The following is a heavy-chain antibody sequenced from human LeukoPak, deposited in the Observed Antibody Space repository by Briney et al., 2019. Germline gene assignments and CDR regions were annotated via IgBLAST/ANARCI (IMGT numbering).Heavy chain of an antibody. J-gene: IGHJ1*01. Sequence: SETLSLTCTVSGGSLNSYYWRWIQQPPGEGVEWVGYIYFIGSTNYNPSLKSRATIYIHTSENQLSLKLSSVTAAHTAVSYCAGDGYRSGWNLEYFHHWGQGTLVTVSS. CDR1: GGSLNSYY. CDR3: AGDGYRSGWNLEYFHH. V-gene: IGHV4-59*01. CDR2: IYFIGST. D-gene: IGHD6-19*01.